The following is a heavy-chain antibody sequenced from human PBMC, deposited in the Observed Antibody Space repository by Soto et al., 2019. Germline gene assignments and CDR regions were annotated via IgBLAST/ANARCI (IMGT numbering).Heavy chain of an antibody. CDR2: INAGNGHT. V-gene: IGHV1-3*01. Sequence: ASLKVSNKASGFTFVLYAIHWVPQAPGQGLEWMAWINAGNGHTTYSQKFQGRVTITRDTSARTVYMELRSLRFEDTATYYCARAGWFAEGYFDFWGQGTPVTVSS. CDR1: GFTFVLYA. J-gene: IGHJ4*02. D-gene: IGHD3-10*01. CDR3: ARAGWFAEGYFDF.